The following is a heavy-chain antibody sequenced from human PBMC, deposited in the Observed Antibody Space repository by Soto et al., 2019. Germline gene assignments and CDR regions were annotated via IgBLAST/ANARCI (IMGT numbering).Heavy chain of an antibody. CDR2: IWYDGSNK. CDR3: ARDESAWDSNGTPPFDP. D-gene: IGHD3-22*01. J-gene: IGHJ5*02. CDR1: GFTFSSYG. V-gene: IGHV3-33*01. Sequence: GGSLRLSCAASGFTFSSYGMHWVRQAPGKGLEWVAVIWYDGSNKYYADSVKGRFTISRDNSKNTLYLQMNSLRAEDTAVYYCARDESAWDSNGTPPFDPWGQGTLVTVSS.